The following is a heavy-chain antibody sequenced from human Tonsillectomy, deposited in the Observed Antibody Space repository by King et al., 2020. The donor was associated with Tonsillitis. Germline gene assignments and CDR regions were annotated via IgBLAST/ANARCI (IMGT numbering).Heavy chain of an antibody. V-gene: IGHV3-30*18. CDR1: GFPFSSYG. CDR3: AKDLLVWHPMGAFHI. J-gene: IGHJ3*02. CDR2: ISYDDSNK. Sequence: QVQLVESGGGVVQPGRSLRLPCAASGFPFSSYGMHWVRQAPGKGLEWVAVISYDDSNKYYADSVKGRFTISRDYSKDTLYLQMNSLRAEDTAVYYCAKDLLVWHPMGAFHIWGQGTMVTVSS. D-gene: IGHD6-13*01.